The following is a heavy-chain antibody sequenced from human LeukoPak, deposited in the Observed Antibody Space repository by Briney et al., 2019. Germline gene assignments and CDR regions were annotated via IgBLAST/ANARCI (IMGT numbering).Heavy chain of an antibody. CDR1: GASTSDKY. J-gene: IGHJ4*02. D-gene: IGHD6-19*01. CDR3: AQTTGWPGFDF. CDR2: IYNGRNT. V-gene: IGHV4-59*08. Sequence: SETLSLTCSASGASTSDKYWSWIRQSPGRTLEWIGHIYNGRNTKYNPSLTSRVTISVDTSRNQFSLSLTSVTAADTAMYYCAQTTGWPGFDFWGPGALVTVSS.